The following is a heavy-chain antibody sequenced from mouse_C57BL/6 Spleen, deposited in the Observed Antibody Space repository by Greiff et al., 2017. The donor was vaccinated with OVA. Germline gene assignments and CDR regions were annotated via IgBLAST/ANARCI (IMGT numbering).Heavy chain of an antibody. V-gene: IGHV1-52*01. CDR1: GYTFTSYW. Sequence: QVQLKQPGAELVRPGSSVKLSCKASGYTFTSYWMHWVKQRPIQGLEWIGNIDPSDSETHYNQKFKDKATLTVDKSSSTAYMQLSSLTSEDSAVXYCARGGSSWYFDVWGTGTTVTVSS. D-gene: IGHD6-1*01. CDR2: IDPSDSET. J-gene: IGHJ1*03. CDR3: ARGGSSWYFDV.